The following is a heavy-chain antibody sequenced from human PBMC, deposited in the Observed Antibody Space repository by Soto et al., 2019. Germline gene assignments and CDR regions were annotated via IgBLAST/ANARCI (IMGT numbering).Heavy chain of an antibody. J-gene: IGHJ4*02. CDR2: IYYSGST. CDR1: GGSISSYY. D-gene: IGHD4-17*01. V-gene: IGHV4-59*01. Sequence: QVQLQESGPGLVKPSETLSLTCTVSGGSISSYYWSWIRQPPGKGLEWIGDIYYSGSTNYNPSLTSRFTISVDTSKNQLPLKPSSVTAADTAVYYCARAYGDDVFDYWGQGTLVTVSS. CDR3: ARAYGDDVFDY.